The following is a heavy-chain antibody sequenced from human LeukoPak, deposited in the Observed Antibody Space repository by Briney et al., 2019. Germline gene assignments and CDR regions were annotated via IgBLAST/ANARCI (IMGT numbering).Heavy chain of an antibody. CDR2: IWGNGATT. CDR3: AKDQRPDTGYDIDY. J-gene: IGHJ4*02. V-gene: IGHV3-23*01. CDR1: GFTFSTHS. Sequence: GGSLRLSCAASGFTFSTHSINWVRQAPRKGPEWVSVIWGNGATTYYADSVKGRFTISRDNSMNTAYLQMNSLRVEDTAIYYCAKDQRPDTGYDIDYWGQGILVTVSS. D-gene: IGHD5-12*01.